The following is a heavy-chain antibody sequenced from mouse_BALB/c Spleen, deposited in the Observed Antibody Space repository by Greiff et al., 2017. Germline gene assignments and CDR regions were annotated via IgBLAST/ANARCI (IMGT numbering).Heavy chain of an antibody. J-gene: IGHJ4*01. CDR1: GYTFSSYW. CDR3: ARIGNYDYAMDY. D-gene: IGHD2-1*01. Sequence: VQLQQSGAELMKPGASVKISCKATGYTFSSYWIEWVKQRPGHGLEWIGEILPGSGSTNYNEKFKGKATFTADTSSNTAYMQLSSLTSEDSAVYYCARIGNYDYAMDYWGQGTSVTVSS. CDR2: ILPGSGST. V-gene: IGHV1-9*01.